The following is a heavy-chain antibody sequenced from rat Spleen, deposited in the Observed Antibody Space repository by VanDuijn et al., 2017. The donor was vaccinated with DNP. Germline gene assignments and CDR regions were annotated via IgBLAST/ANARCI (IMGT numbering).Heavy chain of an antibody. CDR3: ARDLLRWRRGFAY. J-gene: IGHJ3*01. Sequence: QVQLKESGPGLVQPSQTLSLTCSVAGFSLTDYNVHWVRQPPGKGLEWMGVIWNFGGTRYHSTLKSRLTITKDTSRSQVFLKMNSLQTEDTATYYCARDLLRWRRGFAYWGHGSLFTVSS. CDR2: IWNFGGT. D-gene: IGHD1-11*01. V-gene: IGHV2-41*01. CDR1: GFSLTDYN.